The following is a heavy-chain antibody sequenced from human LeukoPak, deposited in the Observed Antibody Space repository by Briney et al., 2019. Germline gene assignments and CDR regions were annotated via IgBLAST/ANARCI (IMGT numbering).Heavy chain of an antibody. CDR3: TTDREPDIVVVPDAMPTNDY. D-gene: IGHD2-2*01. CDR2: IKSKTDGGTT. V-gene: IGHV3-15*01. J-gene: IGHJ4*02. Sequence: TGGSLRLSCAASGFTFSNAWMSWVRQAPGKGLEWVGRIKSKTDGGTTDYAAPVKGRFTISRDDSKNTLYLQMNSLKTEDTAVYYCTTDREPDIVVVPDAMPTNDYWGQGTLVTVSS. CDR1: GFTFSNAW.